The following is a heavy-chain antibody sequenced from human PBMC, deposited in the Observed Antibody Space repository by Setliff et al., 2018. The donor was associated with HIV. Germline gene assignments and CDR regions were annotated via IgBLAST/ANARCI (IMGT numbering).Heavy chain of an antibody. D-gene: IGHD6-19*01. V-gene: IGHV1-2*02. Sequence: ASVKVSCKTFGYRFTDFYVNWVRQAPGQGLEWMGWINPNSGGTNYAQKFQGRVTMTRDTSISTAYMELSRLRSDDTAVYYCARGRFRAVAGTGGRGWFDPWGQGTLVTVSS. CDR2: INPNSGGT. J-gene: IGHJ5*02. CDR3: ARGRFRAVAGTGGRGWFDP. CDR1: GYRFTDFY.